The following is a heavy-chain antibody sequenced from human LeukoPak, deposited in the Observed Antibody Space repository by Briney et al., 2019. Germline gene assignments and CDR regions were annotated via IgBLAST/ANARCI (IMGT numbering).Heavy chain of an antibody. CDR2: ISSSSSTI. CDR1: GFTFTSYG. V-gene: IGHV3-48*01. CDR3: AKDQGATSGYFDV. J-gene: IGHJ2*01. D-gene: IGHD1-26*01. Sequence: GGSLRLSCAASGFTFTSYGMNWVRQAPGKGLEWVSYISSSSSTIYYSDSVKGRFTISRDNAKNSLYLQMNSLRAEDTAVYYCAKDQGATSGYFDVWGRGTLVTVSS.